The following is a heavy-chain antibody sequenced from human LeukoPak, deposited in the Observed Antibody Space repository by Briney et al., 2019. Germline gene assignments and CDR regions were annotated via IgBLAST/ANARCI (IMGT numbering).Heavy chain of an antibody. J-gene: IGHJ4*02. D-gene: IGHD6-19*01. CDR3: ARSSIAVAGTFDY. Sequence: PGGSLRLSCAASGFTFSSYGMHWVRQAPGKGLEWVAFIRYDGSNKYYADSVKGRFTISRDNSKNTLYLQMNSLRAEDTAVYYCARSSIAVAGTFDYWGQGTLVTVSS. CDR1: GFTFSSYG. CDR2: IRYDGSNK. V-gene: IGHV3-33*08.